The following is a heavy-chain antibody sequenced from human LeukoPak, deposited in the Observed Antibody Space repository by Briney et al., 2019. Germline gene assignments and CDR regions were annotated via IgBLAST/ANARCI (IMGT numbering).Heavy chain of an antibody. V-gene: IGHV5-10-1*01. CDR2: FDPSDSYT. J-gene: IGHJ4*02. Sequence: GESLKISCKGSGYSFTSYWISRGPQISGKGPGGRGRFDPSDSYTNYSPLFQGHVTISADKTTSTAYLQWSSLKASDTAMYYCARGGRGYSYGNRVYFDYWGQGTLVTVSS. CDR3: ARGGRGYSYGNRVYFDY. CDR1: GYSFTSYW. D-gene: IGHD5-18*01.